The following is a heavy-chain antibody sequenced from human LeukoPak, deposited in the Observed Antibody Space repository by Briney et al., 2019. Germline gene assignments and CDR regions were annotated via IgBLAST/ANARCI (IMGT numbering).Heavy chain of an antibody. CDR2: TYYKSKLFN. D-gene: IGHD3-16*01. Sequence: SQTLSPTSAISGNIVSSSSATWNWTTQSPSRGLEWLRRTYYKSKLFNDYAVSVKSRININPDTSKNQFSLQLIFVTPEDTAVYYCAREGGSFDSWGQGTLVTVSS. J-gene: IGHJ4*02. CDR1: GNIVSSSSAT. CDR3: AREGGSFDS. V-gene: IGHV6-1*01.